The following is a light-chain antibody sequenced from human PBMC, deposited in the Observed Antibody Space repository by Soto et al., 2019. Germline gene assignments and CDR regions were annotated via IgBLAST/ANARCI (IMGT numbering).Light chain of an antibody. CDR2: EAS. Sequence: DIVMTQSPLSLPVTPGEPASISCSSSHSLLHSNGYNYLDWYLQKPGKAPKLLIHEASNLQSGVPSTFSGSGSGTDFTLTITSLQPEDFATYYCQQYKSYWTFGQGTKVDIK. CDR1: HSLLHSNGYNY. J-gene: IGKJ1*01. CDR3: QQYKSYWT. V-gene: IGKV2-28*01.